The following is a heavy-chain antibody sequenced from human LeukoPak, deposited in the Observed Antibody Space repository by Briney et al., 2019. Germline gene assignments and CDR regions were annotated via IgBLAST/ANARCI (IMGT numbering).Heavy chain of an antibody. Sequence: PGGSLRLSCAASGFTFSSYGMHWVRQAPGKGLEWVAVIWYDGSNKYYADSVKGRFTISRDNSKNTLYLQMNSLRAEDTAVYYCXXXXXGMATIXGVFDYWGQGTLVTVSS. D-gene: IGHD5-24*01. V-gene: IGHV3-33*01. J-gene: IGHJ4*02. CDR3: XXXXXGMATIXGVFDY. CDR2: IWYDGSNK. CDR1: GFTFSSYG.